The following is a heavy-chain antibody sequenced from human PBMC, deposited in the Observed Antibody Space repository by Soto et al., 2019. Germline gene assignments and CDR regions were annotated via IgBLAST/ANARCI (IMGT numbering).Heavy chain of an antibody. V-gene: IGHV4-39*01. CDR2: IYYSGST. Sequence: PSETLSLTCTVSGGSISSSSYYWGWIRQPPGKGLERIGSIYYSGSTYYNPSLKSRVTISVDTSKNQFSLKLSSVTAADTAVYYCARGGGDYYYYYYMDVWGKGTTVTVS. CDR1: GGSISSSSYY. J-gene: IGHJ6*03. CDR3: ARGGGDYYYYYYMDV. D-gene: IGHD3-10*01.